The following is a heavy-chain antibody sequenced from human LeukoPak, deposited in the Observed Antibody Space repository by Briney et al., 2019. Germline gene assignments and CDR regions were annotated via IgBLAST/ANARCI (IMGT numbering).Heavy chain of an antibody. D-gene: IGHD3-9*01. J-gene: IGHJ2*01. CDR1: GYTFTSYD. CDR3: ARISQGLRYFDWLSPNWYFDL. V-gene: IGHV1-8*01. Sequence: ASVKVSCKASGYTFTSYDINWVRQATGQGLEWMGWMNPNSGNTGYAQKFQGRVTMTRNTSISTAYMELSSLRSEDTAVYYCARISQGLRYFDWLSPNWYFDLWGRGTLVTVSS. CDR2: MNPNSGNT.